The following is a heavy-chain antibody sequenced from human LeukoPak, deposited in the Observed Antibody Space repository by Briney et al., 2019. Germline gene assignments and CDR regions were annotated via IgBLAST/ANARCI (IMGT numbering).Heavy chain of an antibody. Sequence: PSETLSLTCAVYGGSFSGYYWSWIRQPPGKGLEWIGEINHSGSTNYNPSLKSRVTISVDTSKNQFSLKLSSVTAADTAVYYCARGRGGTNWFDPWGQGTLVTVSS. V-gene: IGHV4-34*01. D-gene: IGHD2-15*01. CDR3: ARGRGGTNWFDP. CDR2: INHSGST. CDR1: GGSFSGYY. J-gene: IGHJ5*02.